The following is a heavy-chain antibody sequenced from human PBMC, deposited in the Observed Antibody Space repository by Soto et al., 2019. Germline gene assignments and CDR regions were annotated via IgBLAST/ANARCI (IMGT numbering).Heavy chain of an antibody. CDR3: ATSQKGYNWNYFDH. J-gene: IGHJ4*02. D-gene: IGHD1-20*01. V-gene: IGHV4-39*01. Sequence: PSETLSLTCAVSGASISGSYYYWAWLRQSPGKGPEWIGSVFYTGFTSYNPSLESRVSVSEDTSKSQFSLKLSAVTAADTAVYYCATSQKGYNWNYFDHWGQGALVTVSS. CDR2: VFYTGFT. CDR1: GASISGSYYY.